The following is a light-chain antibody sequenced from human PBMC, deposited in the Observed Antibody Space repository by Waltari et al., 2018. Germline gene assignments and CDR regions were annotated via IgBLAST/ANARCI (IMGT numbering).Light chain of an antibody. V-gene: IGKV4-1*01. CDR1: QSVLYSSDNKNY. J-gene: IGKJ1*01. CDR3: QQYYSFPQT. Sequence: DIVMTQSPDSLAVSLGERATINFQSSQSVLYSSDNKNYLTWYQQKPGQPPELLIYWASTRESGVPDRFSGSGSGTDFTLTISRLQAEDVAVYYCQQYYSFPQTFGQGTKVEIK. CDR2: WAS.